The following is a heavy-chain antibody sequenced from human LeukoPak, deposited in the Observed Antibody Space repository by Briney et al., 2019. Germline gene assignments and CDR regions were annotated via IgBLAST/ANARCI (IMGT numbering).Heavy chain of an antibody. CDR1: GGTFSSYA. CDR3: ARDKESARDAFDI. Sequence: ASVKVSCKASGGTFSSYAISWVRQASGQGLEWMGRIIPILGIANYAQKFQGRVTITADKSTSTAYMELSSLRSEDTAVYYCARDKESARDAFDIWGQGTMVTVSS. V-gene: IGHV1-69*04. CDR2: IIPILGIA. J-gene: IGHJ3*02.